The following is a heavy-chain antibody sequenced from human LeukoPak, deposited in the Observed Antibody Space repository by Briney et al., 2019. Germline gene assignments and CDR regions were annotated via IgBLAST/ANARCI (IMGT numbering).Heavy chain of an antibody. D-gene: IGHD2-15*01. CDR3: ARGDLKGYCSGGSCYFDY. V-gene: IGHV1-69*13. CDR1: GGGFTCCT. CDR2: IIPIFGTA. J-gene: IGHJ4*02. Sequence: AGNLTCKASGGGFTCCTNSWERQAPGQGLEWKGGIIPIFGTANYAQKFHGKVTITADESTTTAYMELSSLKTEDPAVYYWARGDLKGYCSGGSCYFDYWGQGTLVTVSS.